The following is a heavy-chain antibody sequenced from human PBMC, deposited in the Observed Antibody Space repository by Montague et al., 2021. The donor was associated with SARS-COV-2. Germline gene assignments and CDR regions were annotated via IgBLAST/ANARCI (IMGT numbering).Heavy chain of an antibody. CDR3: ARSLYDILTGYYLPFDY. CDR2: SDWDDNK. CDR1: GFSLSTSGMC. D-gene: IGHD3-9*01. V-gene: IGHV2-70*20. J-gene: IGHJ4*02. Sequence: PALVKPTKTLTLTCTFSGFSLSTSGMCVSWVRQPPGKALEWLALSDWDDNKFYSTSLKTRLTISKDTSKNQVVLTMTNVDPVDTATYYCARSLYDILTGYYLPFDYWGQGTLVTVSS.